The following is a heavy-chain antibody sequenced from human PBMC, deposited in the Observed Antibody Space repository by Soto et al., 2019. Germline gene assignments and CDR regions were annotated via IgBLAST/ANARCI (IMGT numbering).Heavy chain of an antibody. D-gene: IGHD4-17*01. CDR2: RSGSGGRT. CDR3: AKESYGDYPYPIGFDP. CDR1: GVTFSSGA. J-gene: IGHJ5*02. Sequence: GGSLRLSCAASGVTFSSGAMSWGRQGPGKGLEWVSARSGSGGRTYYADSVKGRCTISRDDSKNTLYLQMNSLRAEDAAVYYCAKESYGDYPYPIGFDPWGQGTLVTVSS. V-gene: IGHV3-23*01.